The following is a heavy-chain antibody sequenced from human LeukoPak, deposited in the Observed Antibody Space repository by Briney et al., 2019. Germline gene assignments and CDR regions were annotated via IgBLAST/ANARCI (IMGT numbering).Heavy chain of an antibody. CDR3: ARVREAYFDY. V-gene: IGHV3-30-3*01. Sequence: PGGSLRPSCAASGFTFSSYAMHWVRQAPGKGLEWVAVISYDGSNKYYADSVKGRFTISRDNSKNTLYLQMNSLRAEDTAVYYCARVREAYFDYWGQGTLVTVSS. CDR1: GFTFSSYA. D-gene: IGHD1-26*01. CDR2: ISYDGSNK. J-gene: IGHJ4*02.